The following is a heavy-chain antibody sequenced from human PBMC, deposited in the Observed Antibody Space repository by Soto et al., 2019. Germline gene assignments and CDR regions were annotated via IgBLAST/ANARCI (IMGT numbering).Heavy chain of an antibody. CDR3: ARDKGDYIWGSYCAV. J-gene: IGHJ4*02. D-gene: IGHD3-16*01. CDR1: GFTFSSYW. CDR2: IKVDGSER. Sequence: EVQLVESGGTLVQPGGSLRLSCAASGFTFSSYWMSWVRQAPGKGLEWVANIKVDGSERYYVDSVKGRFTISRDNAKNSLFLQMLSLRAEDTAVYYCARDKGDYIWGSYCAVWGQGTLVTVSS. V-gene: IGHV3-7*01.